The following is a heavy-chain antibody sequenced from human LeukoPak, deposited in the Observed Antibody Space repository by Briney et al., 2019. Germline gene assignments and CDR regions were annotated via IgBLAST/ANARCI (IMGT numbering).Heavy chain of an antibody. CDR3: ARESRIAAAGTRYYYYYYGMDV. D-gene: IGHD6-13*01. Sequence: GGSLRLSCAASGFTFSSYWMSWVRQAPGKGLEWVANIKQDGSEKYYVDSVKGRFTISRDNAKNSLYLQMNSQRAEDTAVCYCARESRIAAAGTRYYYYYYGMDVWGQGTTVTVSS. J-gene: IGHJ6*02. CDR2: IKQDGSEK. V-gene: IGHV3-7*01. CDR1: GFTFSSYW.